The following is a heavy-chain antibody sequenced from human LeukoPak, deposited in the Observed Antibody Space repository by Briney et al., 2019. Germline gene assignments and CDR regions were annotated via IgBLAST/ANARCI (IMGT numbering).Heavy chain of an antibody. CDR3: ARRLHPYYYDSSSYLTFFDS. V-gene: IGHV3-11*01. Sequence: GGSLRLSCAASGFTFSDYYMTWIRQPPGKGLEWLSCISSSGNTIFYADSVKGRFTISRDNAKNSLYLQMNSLRVEDTAMYYCARRLHPYYYDSSSYLTFFDSWGQGTLVTVSS. D-gene: IGHD3-22*01. J-gene: IGHJ4*02. CDR1: GFTFSDYY. CDR2: ISSSGNTI.